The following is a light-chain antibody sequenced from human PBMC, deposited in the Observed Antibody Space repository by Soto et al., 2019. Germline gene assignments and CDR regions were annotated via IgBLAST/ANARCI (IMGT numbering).Light chain of an antibody. J-gene: IGKJ4*01. Sequence: ERVMTQSPATLSVSPGERATLSCRDSQSVSIHLAWYQQKPGQAPRLLIYAASARATGIPARFSGSGSGTEFTLTISSLQSEDFAIYYCQQYNNWPFAFGGGTKVEIK. V-gene: IGKV3-15*01. CDR3: QQYNNWPFA. CDR1: QSVSIH. CDR2: AAS.